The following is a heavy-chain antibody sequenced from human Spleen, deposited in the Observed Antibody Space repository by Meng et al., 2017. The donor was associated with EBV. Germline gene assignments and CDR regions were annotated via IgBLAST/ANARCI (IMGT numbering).Heavy chain of an antibody. CDR2: MYYPGNT. V-gene: IGHV4-30-4*01. D-gene: IGHD3-22*01. CDR1: SGSLISAGYY. CDR3: ATSPYYQDSSGLLH. J-gene: IGHJ4*02. Sequence: GSGPGLVKPLHTRPPPCQASSGSLISAGYYWSWIRQPPGKGLEWIGHMYYPGNTYYNPSLKSRLAISVDTSKNRLSLSLASVTAADTAVYYCATSPYYQDSSGLLHWGQGALVTVSS.